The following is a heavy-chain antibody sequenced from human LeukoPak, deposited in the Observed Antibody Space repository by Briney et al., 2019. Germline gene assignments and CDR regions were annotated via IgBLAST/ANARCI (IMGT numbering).Heavy chain of an antibody. V-gene: IGHV4-4*02. CDR2: ICHSGST. Sequence: SGTLSLTCAVSGGSISSSNWWSWVRRPPGEGLEWIVEICHSGSTNYNPSLKSRVTISVDKSKNQFSLKLSSVTAADTAVYYCARYYYDSSGYHDFDYWGQGTLVTVSS. J-gene: IGHJ4*02. D-gene: IGHD3-22*01. CDR3: ARYYYDSSGYHDFDY. CDR1: GGSISSSNW.